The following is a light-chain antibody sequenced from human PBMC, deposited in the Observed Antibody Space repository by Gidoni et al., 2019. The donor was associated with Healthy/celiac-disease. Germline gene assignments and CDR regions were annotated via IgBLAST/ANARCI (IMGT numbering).Light chain of an antibody. CDR2: KAS. CDR1: QGISSW. Sequence: IPIAPFPSTLSASVGDRVTITCRASQGISSWLAWYQQKPGKAPKLLIYKASSLESGVPSRFSGSGSGTEFTLTISSLQPDDFATYYCQQYNSYWYTFGEGTKLEIK. CDR3: QQYNSYWYT. V-gene: IGKV1-5*03. J-gene: IGKJ2*01.